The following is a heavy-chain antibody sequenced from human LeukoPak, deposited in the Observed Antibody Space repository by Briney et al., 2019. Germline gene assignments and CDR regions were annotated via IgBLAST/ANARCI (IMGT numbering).Heavy chain of an antibody. CDR1: GGSFSGYY. D-gene: IGHD6-19*01. J-gene: IGHJ3*02. CDR3: ARYSPRERLVKAALDI. V-gene: IGHV4-34*01. CDR2: INDSGST. Sequence: QASETLSLTCAVYGGSFSGYYWSWIRQPPGKGLEWIGEINDSGSTNYNPSLKSRVIISVDTSRNQFSLKLNSVNAADTAVFYCARYSPRERLVKAALDIWGQGTMVTVSS.